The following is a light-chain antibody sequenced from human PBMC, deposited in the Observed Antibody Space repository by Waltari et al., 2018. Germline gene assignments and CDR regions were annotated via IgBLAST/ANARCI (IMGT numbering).Light chain of an antibody. Sequence: DLVMTQSPASLAVSLGERATISCTTSESVLYSSNNKNNLAWYQQKPGQHPRLLLYWASTRESGVPDRFIGSGSETDFTLTVTSLQAEDVAVYYCQQYYNTPLTFGGGTKVEVK. CDR2: WAS. CDR1: ESVLYSSNNKNN. V-gene: IGKV4-1*01. CDR3: QQYYNTPLT. J-gene: IGKJ4*01.